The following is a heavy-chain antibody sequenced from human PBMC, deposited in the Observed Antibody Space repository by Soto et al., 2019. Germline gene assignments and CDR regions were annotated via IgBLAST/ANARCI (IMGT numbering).Heavy chain of an antibody. V-gene: IGHV3-15*01. J-gene: IGHJ4*02. CDR3: TTDRDYDYIWGSYRNDY. CDR1: GFTFSNAW. D-gene: IGHD3-16*02. CDR2: IKSKTDGGTT. Sequence: EVQLVESGGGLVKPGGSLRLSCAAPGFTFSNAWMSWVRQAPGKGLEWVGRIKSKTDGGTTDYAAPVKGRFTISRDDSKNTLYLQMNSLKTEDTAVYYCTTDRDYDYIWGSYRNDYWGQGTLVTVSS.